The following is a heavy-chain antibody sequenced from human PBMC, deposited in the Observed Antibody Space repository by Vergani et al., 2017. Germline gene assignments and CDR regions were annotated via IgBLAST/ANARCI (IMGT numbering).Heavy chain of an antibody. CDR1: GGPFKNSA. D-gene: IGHD3-22*01. CDR3: AIVTDYYDSSGYYLDY. Sequence: QVQLVQSGAEVKKPGSSVKVSCKASGGPFKNSAFSWVRQVPGQGLEWRGRIITFFGTTDYAQKFQGRFTIIADEFTKTVDMQLSNLRSEDTAVYYCAIVTDYYDSSGYYLDYWGQGTLVTVSS. V-gene: IGHV1-69*13. CDR2: IITFFGTT. J-gene: IGHJ4*02.